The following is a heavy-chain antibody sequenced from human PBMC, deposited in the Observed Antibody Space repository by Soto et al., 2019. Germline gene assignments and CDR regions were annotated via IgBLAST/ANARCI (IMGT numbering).Heavy chain of an antibody. Sequence: SLRLSCLASGFNVSDSYITWIRQAPGKGLEWISYTSGSGGTTYYADSVKGRFTMSRDNAKNSLFLQLNSLKRDDTAVYYCARAKYSGFGLDPWGQGTLVTVSS. J-gene: IGHJ5*02. CDR2: TSGSGGTT. CDR3: ARAKYSGFGLDP. D-gene: IGHD6-19*01. V-gene: IGHV3-11*01. CDR1: GFNVSDSY.